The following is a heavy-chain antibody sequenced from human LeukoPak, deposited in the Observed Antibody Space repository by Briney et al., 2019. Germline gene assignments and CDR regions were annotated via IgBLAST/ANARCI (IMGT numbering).Heavy chain of an antibody. V-gene: IGHV3-30-3*01. D-gene: IGHD3-3*01. Sequence: GGSLRLSCAASGFTFSSYAMHWVRQAPGKGLEWVAVISYDGSNKYYADSVKGRFTISRDNSKNTLYLQMNSLRAEDTAVYYCARSYSRSGYYLAPFDYWGQGTLVTVSS. CDR2: ISYDGSNK. CDR3: ARSYSRSGYYLAPFDY. CDR1: GFTFSSYA. J-gene: IGHJ4*02.